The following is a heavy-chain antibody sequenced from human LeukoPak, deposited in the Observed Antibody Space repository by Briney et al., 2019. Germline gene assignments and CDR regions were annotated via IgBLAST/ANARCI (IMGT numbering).Heavy chain of an antibody. Sequence: SVKVSCKASGGTFSSYAISWVRQAPGQGLEWMGRIIPILGIANYAQKFQGRVTITADKSTSTAYMELSSLRSEDTAVYYCARDTYYYDSSGYSVDAFDIWGQGTMVTVSS. CDR1: GGTFSSYA. J-gene: IGHJ3*02. V-gene: IGHV1-69*04. D-gene: IGHD3-22*01. CDR2: IIPILGIA. CDR3: ARDTYYYDSSGYSVDAFDI.